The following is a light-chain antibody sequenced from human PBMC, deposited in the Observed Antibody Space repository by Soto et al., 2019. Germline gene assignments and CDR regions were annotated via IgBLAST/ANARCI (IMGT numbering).Light chain of an antibody. Sequence: DIQMTQSPSSLSASVGDRVTITCRASQGISNSLAWYQQKPGKVPKLLIYSASTLQSGVPSRFRGSGSGTDFTLTISSLQPQDVATYYCQQYNNWPPGATFGPGTKVEIK. CDR2: SAS. V-gene: IGKV1-27*01. J-gene: IGKJ3*01. CDR3: QQYNNWPPGAT. CDR1: QGISNS.